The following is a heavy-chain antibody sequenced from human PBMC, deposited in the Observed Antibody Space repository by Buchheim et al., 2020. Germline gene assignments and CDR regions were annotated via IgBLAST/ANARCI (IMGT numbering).Heavy chain of an antibody. CDR2: INHSGST. D-gene: IGHD5-24*01. Sequence: QVQLQQWGAGLLKPSETLSLTCAVYGGSFSGYYWSWIRQPPGKGLEWIGEINHSGSTNYNPSLKSRVTISVDTSKNKFSLKLSSVTAADTAVYYCARWLQSWAYFDYWGQGTL. CDR1: GGSFSGYY. V-gene: IGHV4-34*01. CDR3: ARWLQSWAYFDY. J-gene: IGHJ4*02.